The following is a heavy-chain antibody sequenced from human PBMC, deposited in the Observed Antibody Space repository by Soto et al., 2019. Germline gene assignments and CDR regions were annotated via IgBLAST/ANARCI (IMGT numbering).Heavy chain of an antibody. J-gene: IGHJ5*02. D-gene: IGHD3-3*01. CDR1: GGSSISGGYY. CDR2: IYYSGST. V-gene: IGHV4-31*03. Sequence: PSDTLSLTCTVSGGSSISGGYYWSWIRQHPGKGLEWIGYIYYSGSTYYNPSLKSRVTISVDTSKNQFSLKLSSVTAADTAVYYCARGARFLEWLSDRLGSWFDPWGQGTLVPVSS. CDR3: ARGARFLEWLSDRLGSWFDP.